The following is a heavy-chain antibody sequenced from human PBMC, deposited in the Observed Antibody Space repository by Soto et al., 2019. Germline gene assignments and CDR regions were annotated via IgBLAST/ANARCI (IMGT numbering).Heavy chain of an antibody. CDR1: GFTFSAFG. J-gene: IGHJ6*02. Sequence: QLHLVESGGGVVQPGASVRPSCEASGFTFSAFGMHWVRQAPGKGLEWVAGIRHDGSNDYYSDFAKGRLTISRDNSRDTLYLQTTSLRADDSAVYYWASVNTVRSWDYDGMDIWGQGTTVTVSS. CDR2: IRHDGSND. V-gene: IGHV3-33*03. CDR3: ASVNTVRSWDYDGMDI. D-gene: IGHD3-10*01.